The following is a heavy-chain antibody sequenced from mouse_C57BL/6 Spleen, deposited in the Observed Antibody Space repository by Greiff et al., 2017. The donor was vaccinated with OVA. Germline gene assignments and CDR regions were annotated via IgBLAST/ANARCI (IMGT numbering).Heavy chain of an antibody. CDR1: GYTFTSYW. D-gene: IGHD1-1*01. Sequence: VQLQQSGAELAKPGASVKLSCKASGYTFTSYWMHWVQQRPGQGLEWIGYINPSSGYTKYNQKFKDKATLTADKSSSTAYMQLSSLTYEDSAVYYCASGTTVENFDYWGQGTTLTVSS. CDR3: ASGTTVENFDY. CDR2: INPSSGYT. V-gene: IGHV1-7*01. J-gene: IGHJ2*01.